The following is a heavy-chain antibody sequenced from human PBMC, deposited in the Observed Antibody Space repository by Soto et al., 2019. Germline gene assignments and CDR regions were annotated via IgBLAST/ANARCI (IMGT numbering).Heavy chain of an antibody. D-gene: IGHD6-6*01. CDR1: GFTFSSYG. V-gene: IGHV3-30*18. CDR3: AKGHAFEYSSSSNYFDY. Sequence: GSLRLSCAASGFTFSSYGMHWVRQAPGKGLEWVAVISYDGSNKYYADSVKGRFTISRDNSKNTLYLQMNSLRAEDTAVYYCAKGHAFEYSSSSNYFDYWGQGT. CDR2: ISYDGSNK. J-gene: IGHJ4*02.